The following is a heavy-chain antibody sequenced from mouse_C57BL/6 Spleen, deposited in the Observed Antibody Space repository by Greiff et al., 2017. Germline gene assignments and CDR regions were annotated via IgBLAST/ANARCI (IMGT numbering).Heavy chain of an antibody. J-gene: IGHJ4*01. Sequence: EVKLVESGGGLVQPGGSLKLSCAASGFTFRDYGMAWVRQAPRKGPEWVAFISNLAYSIYYADTVTGRFTISRENAKNTLFLEMSSLRSDDTAMYYCASRGAVYYSMDYWGQGPSVTVSS. CDR2: ISNLAYSI. CDR1: GFTFRDYG. V-gene: IGHV5-15*04. CDR3: ASRGAVYYSMDY. D-gene: IGHD6-1*01.